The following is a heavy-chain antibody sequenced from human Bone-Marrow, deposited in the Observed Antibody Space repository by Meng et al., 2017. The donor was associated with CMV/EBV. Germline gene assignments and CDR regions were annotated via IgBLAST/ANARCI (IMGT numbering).Heavy chain of an antibody. J-gene: IGHJ5*02. CDR1: GGSISSYY. V-gene: IGHV4-59*01. Sequence: SETLSLTCTVSGGSISSYYWSWIRQPPGKGLEWIGYIYSSGSTNYNPSLKSRVTISVDTSKNPFSLKVSSVTAADTAVYYCASTAGGYYDFWSGWFDPWGQGTLVTFYS. CDR3: ASTAGGYYDFWSGWFDP. CDR2: IYSSGST. D-gene: IGHD3-3*01.